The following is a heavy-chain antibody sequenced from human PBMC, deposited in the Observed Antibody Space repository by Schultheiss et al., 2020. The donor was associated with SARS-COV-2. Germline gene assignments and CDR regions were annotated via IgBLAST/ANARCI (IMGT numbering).Heavy chain of an antibody. CDR3: AREAVVVVAATLPSNYYYYMDV. D-gene: IGHD2-15*01. J-gene: IGHJ6*03. V-gene: IGHV1-18*01. CDR1: GGTFSSYG. Sequence: ASVKVSCKASGGTFSSYGISWVRQAPGQGLEWMGWISAYNGNTNYAQKLQGRVTMTTDTSTSTAYMELRSLRSDDTAVYYCAREAVVVVAATLPSNYYYYMDVWGKGTTVTVSS. CDR2: ISAYNGNT.